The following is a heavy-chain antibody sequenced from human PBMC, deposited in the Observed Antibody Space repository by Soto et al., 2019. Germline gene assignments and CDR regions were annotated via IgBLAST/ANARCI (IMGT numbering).Heavy chain of an antibody. J-gene: IGHJ5*02. CDR1: GFSLSTSGVG. V-gene: IGHV2-5*02. CDR2: IYWDDDK. CDR3: APVDMVPGRTNWFDP. Sequence: QITLKESGPTMVKPTQTLTLTCTFSGFSLSTSGVGVGWIRQPPGKALEWLALIYWDDDKRYSPSLKSRLTIPKDTSKNQVVLTMTKLDPVDTATYYCAPVDMVPGRTNWFDPWGQGTLVTVSS. D-gene: IGHD3-10*01.